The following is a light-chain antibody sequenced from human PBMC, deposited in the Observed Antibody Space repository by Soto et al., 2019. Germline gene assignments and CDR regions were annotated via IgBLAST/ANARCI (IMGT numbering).Light chain of an antibody. CDR1: QNIRSS. CDR3: QQYDIWPPYT. V-gene: IGKV3-15*01. CDR2: DAS. Sequence: EVVMTQSPASLSASPSERVTLSCRASQNIRSSLAWYQQRPGQAPRLLIYDASTRATGIPPRFSGGGSGTEFTVTISSLQSEDFAIYYCQQYDIWPPYTFGQGTKVDIK. J-gene: IGKJ2*01.